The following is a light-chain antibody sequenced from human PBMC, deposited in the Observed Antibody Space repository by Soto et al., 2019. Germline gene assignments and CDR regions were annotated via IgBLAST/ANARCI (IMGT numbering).Light chain of an antibody. Sequence: EIVMTQSPATLSVSPGERATLSCRASQSVSSSLAWSQQKPGQAPRLLLYGASTRATGIPARLSGSGSGTEFTLTISSLPCEEFAVYYCQRYYSWPLTFGQGTKVELK. CDR1: QSVSSS. CDR2: GAS. J-gene: IGKJ1*01. CDR3: QRYYSWPLT. V-gene: IGKV3-15*01.